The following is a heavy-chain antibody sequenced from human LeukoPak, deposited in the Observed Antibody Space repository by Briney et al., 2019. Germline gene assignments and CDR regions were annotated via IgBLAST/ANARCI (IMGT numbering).Heavy chain of an antibody. CDR3: ARDPYTGSMFDY. CDR1: GFTFKSSS. J-gene: IGHJ4*01. CDR2: IGHFTGDI. Sequence: GGSLRLSCVTSGFTFKSSSMSWVRQAPGKGLEWVAFIGHFTGDIFYADPVKGRFNISRDDAKDSVYLQMNGLRVDDTAVYFCARDPYTGSMFDYWGHGTLVTVSS. V-gene: IGHV3-21*01. D-gene: IGHD1-1*01.